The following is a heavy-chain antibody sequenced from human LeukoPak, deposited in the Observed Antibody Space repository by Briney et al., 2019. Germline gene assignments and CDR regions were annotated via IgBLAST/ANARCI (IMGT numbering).Heavy chain of an antibody. J-gene: IGHJ3*02. V-gene: IGHV3-23*01. CDR1: GFTFSSYA. Sequence: PGGSLRLSCAASGFTFSSYAMSWVRQAPGKGLEWVSAISGSGGSTYYADSVKGRFTISRDNSKNTLYLQMNSLRAEDTAVYYCAKGNDYGDYYLPLDAFDIWGQGTMVTVSS. D-gene: IGHD4-17*01. CDR2: ISGSGGST. CDR3: AKGNDYGDYYLPLDAFDI.